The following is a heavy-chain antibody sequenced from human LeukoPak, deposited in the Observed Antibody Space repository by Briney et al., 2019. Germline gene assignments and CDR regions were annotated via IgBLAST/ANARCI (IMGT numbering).Heavy chain of an antibody. J-gene: IGHJ4*02. D-gene: IGHD2-2*02. CDR2: IYYSGST. CDR1: GGSISSSSYY. V-gene: IGHV4-39*07. Sequence: SETLSLTCTVSGGSISSSSYYWGWIRQPPGKGLEWIGSIYYSGSTYYNPSLKSRVTISVDTSKNQFSLKLSSVTAADTAVYYCARDGIVVVRAAIIGVFDYWGQGTLVTVSS. CDR3: ARDGIVVVRAAIIGVFDY.